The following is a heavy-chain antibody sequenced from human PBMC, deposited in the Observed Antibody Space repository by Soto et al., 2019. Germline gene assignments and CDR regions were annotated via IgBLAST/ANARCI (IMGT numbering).Heavy chain of an antibody. CDR1: GGTFNNYV. CDR3: AGRCDGTNCLAHFDY. Sequence: QVQLVQSGAEVKKPGSSVKVSCRASGGTFNNYVINWVRQAPGQGLEWMAGIIPIFGTPNYGQKFQGRVTITADKSTSTAYMELNRLRSEDTAVYYCAGRCDGTNCLAHFDYWSQGTLVTVSS. CDR2: IIPIFGTP. D-gene: IGHD2-2*01. V-gene: IGHV1-69*06. J-gene: IGHJ4*02.